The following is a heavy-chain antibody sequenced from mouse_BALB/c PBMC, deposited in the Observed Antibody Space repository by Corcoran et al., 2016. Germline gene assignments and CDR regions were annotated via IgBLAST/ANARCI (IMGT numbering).Heavy chain of an antibody. CDR2: IDPANGNT. Sequence: EVQLQQSGAELVKPGASVKLSCTASGFNIKDTYMHWVKQRPEQGLEWIGRIDPANGNTKYDPTFQGKATITADTSSNTAYLQLSSLTSEDTAVYYCARSWYVDYWGQGTTLTVSS. V-gene: IGHV14-3*02. CDR3: ARSWYVDY. J-gene: IGHJ2*01. CDR1: GFNIKDTY.